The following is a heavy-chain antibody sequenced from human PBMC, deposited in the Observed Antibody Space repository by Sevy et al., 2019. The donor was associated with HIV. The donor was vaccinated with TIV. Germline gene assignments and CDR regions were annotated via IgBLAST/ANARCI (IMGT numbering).Heavy chain of an antibody. Sequence: SETLSITCSVSAGSISSYYWSWIRQPPGKGLEWIGYIYYSGTTDYNPSLKSRVTISQDKSKKVFSLRLRSVTAADTAVYYCARDNAILTPRAFDIWGQGTMVTVSS. CDR1: AGSISSYY. V-gene: IGHV4-59*13. J-gene: IGHJ3*02. D-gene: IGHD3-9*01. CDR3: ARDNAILTPRAFDI. CDR2: IYYSGTT.